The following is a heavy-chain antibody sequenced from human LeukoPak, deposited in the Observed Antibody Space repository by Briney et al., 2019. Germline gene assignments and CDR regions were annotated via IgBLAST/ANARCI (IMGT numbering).Heavy chain of an antibody. CDR2: ISGSGGST. CDR3: AKGAKYCSGGSCSTIGWYFDY. J-gene: IGHJ4*02. D-gene: IGHD2-15*01. CDR1: GFTFSSYA. V-gene: IGHV3-23*01. Sequence: PGGSLRLSCAASGFTFSSYAMCWVRQALGKGLEWVSAISGSGGSTYYADSVKGRFTISRDNSKNTLYLQMNSLRAEDTAVYYCAKGAKYCSGGSCSTIGWYFDYWGQGTLVTVSS.